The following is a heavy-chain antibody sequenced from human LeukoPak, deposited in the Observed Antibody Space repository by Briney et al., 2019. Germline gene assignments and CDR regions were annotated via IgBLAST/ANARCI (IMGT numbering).Heavy chain of an antibody. Sequence: GGSLGLSCAASGFTFSSYAMSWVRQAPGKGLEWVSAISGSGGSTYYADSVKGRFTISRDNSKNTLYLQMNSLRAEDTAVYYCAKYVDGDYIFYYYYGMDVWGQGTTVTVSS. J-gene: IGHJ6*02. D-gene: IGHD4-17*01. CDR3: AKYVDGDYIFYYYYGMDV. V-gene: IGHV3-23*01. CDR2: ISGSGGST. CDR1: GFTFSSYA.